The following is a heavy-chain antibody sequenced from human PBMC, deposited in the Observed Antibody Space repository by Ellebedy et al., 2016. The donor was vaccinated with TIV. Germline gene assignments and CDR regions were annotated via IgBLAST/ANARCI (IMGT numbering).Heavy chain of an antibody. V-gene: IGHV3-30*04. CDR1: GFTFSAYP. CDR2: ISYDGSYE. Sequence: GGSLRLXXAASGFTFSAYPMHWVRQAPGKGLEWVAVISYDGSYESYAESVKGRFTISRDNSKNTLYLQMNSLRPEDTAVYYCTRVRRSGSCSGGSCYFMGDALDYWGQGTLVTVSS. J-gene: IGHJ4*02. CDR3: TRVRRSGSCSGGSCYFMGDALDY. D-gene: IGHD2-15*01.